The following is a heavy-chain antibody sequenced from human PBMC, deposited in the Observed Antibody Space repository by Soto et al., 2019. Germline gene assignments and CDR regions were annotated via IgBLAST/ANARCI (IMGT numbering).Heavy chain of an antibody. Sequence: PSETLSLTCAVSGGSISSSIYYWAWIRHPPGKGLEWIANIYYTGSTYYNPSLGGRVTISIDTSKDQFSLKLGSVTAADTAVYYCARDRLMATAGTARHYFGLDVWGQGTTVTVSS. CDR3: ARDRLMATAGTARHYFGLDV. V-gene: IGHV4-39*02. J-gene: IGHJ6*02. CDR1: GGSISSSIYY. D-gene: IGHD5-18*01. CDR2: IYYTGST.